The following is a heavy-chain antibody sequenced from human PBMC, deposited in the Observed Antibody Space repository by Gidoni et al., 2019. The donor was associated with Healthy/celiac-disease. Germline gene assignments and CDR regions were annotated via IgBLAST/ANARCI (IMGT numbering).Heavy chain of an antibody. Sequence: VQLVASGGGLVKPGGSLRLSCAASRFTFSSYSMNWVRQAPGEGLAWVSAISSSSSYIYYADSVKGRFTIYRENDKNSLYLQRNSLRAEDTAVYYCAREGATVTTDYWGQGTLVTVSS. CDR3: AREGATVTTDY. CDR1: RFTFSSYS. V-gene: IGHV3-21*01. D-gene: IGHD4-17*01. J-gene: IGHJ4*02. CDR2: ISSSSSYI.